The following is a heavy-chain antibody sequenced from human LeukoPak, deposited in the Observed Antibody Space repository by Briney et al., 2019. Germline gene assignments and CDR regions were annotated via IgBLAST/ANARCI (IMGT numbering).Heavy chain of an antibody. CDR3: ARDRSGSYFDY. V-gene: IGHV4-59*01. CDR2: IYYSGST. Sequence: SETLSLTCTVSGGSISSYYWSWIRQPPGKGLEWIGYIYYSGSTNYNPSLKSRVTVSVDTSKNQFSLKLSSVTAADTAVYYCARDRSGSYFDYWGQGTLVTVSS. CDR1: GGSISSYY. D-gene: IGHD6-25*01. J-gene: IGHJ4*02.